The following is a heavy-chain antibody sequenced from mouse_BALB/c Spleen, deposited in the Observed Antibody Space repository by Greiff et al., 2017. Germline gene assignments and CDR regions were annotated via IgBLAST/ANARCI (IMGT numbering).Heavy chain of an antibody. CDR1: GFSLTSYG. CDR3: ARNYYGYAMDY. D-gene: IGHD1-1*01. J-gene: IGHJ4*01. CDR2: IWAGGST. Sequence: VKLMESGPGLVAPSQSLSITCTVSGFSLTSYGVHWVRQPPGKGLEWLGVIWAGGSTNYNSALMSRLSISKDNSKSQVFFKMNSLQADDTAIYYCARNYYGYAMDYWGQGTSVTVSS. V-gene: IGHV2-9*02.